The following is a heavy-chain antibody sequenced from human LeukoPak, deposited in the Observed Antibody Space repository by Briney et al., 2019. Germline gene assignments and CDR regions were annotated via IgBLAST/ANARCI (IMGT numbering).Heavy chain of an antibody. J-gene: IGHJ4*02. CDR1: GGSIRSGDFY. Sequence: SETLSLTCTVSGGSIRSGDFYWSWIRQPPGKGLEWIGYIYYSGSTNYNPSLKSRVTISVDTSKNQFSLKLSSVTAADTAVYYCASETATHFFDFWGQGTLVTVSS. V-gene: IGHV4-61*08. CDR2: IYYSGST. D-gene: IGHD2-15*01. CDR3: ASETATHFFDF.